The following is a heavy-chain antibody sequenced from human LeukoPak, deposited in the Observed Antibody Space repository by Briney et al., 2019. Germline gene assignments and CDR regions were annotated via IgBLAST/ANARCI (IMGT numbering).Heavy chain of an antibody. J-gene: IGHJ4*02. V-gene: IGHV4-30-2*01. Sequence: SQTLSLTCAVSGGSISSGGYSWSWLRQPPGRGLEWIGYIYHSGSTYYNPSLKSRVTISVDRSKNQFSLKLSSVTAADTAVYYCARGYVDYGDYGYFDYWGQGTLVTVSS. D-gene: IGHD4-17*01. CDR2: IYHSGST. CDR1: GGSISSGGYS. CDR3: ARGYVDYGDYGYFDY.